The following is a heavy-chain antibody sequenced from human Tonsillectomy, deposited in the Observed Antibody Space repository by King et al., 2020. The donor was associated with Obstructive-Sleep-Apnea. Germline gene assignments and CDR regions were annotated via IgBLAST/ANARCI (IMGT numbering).Heavy chain of an antibody. CDR1: GFTFSGSA. CDR2: IGSKANNCAT. D-gene: IGHD3/OR15-3a*01. CDR3: AGGTGWTAPGY. V-gene: IGHV3-73*01. J-gene: IGHJ4*02. Sequence: VQLVESGGGLVQPGGSLKLSCEASGFTFSGSAMHWVRQASGKGLEWVGHIGSKANNCATAYAASLEGSFTISRDDSKNTASLQMNSLKTEHSAVYYCAGGTGWTAPGYWGQGTLVTVSS.